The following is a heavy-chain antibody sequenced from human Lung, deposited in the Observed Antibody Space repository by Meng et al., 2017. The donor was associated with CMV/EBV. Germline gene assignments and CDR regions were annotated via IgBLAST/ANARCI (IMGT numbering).Heavy chain of an antibody. CDR1: GGTFSNYG. CDR3: AREVATIKGGDAFDM. V-gene: IGHV1-69*10. CDR2: IIPILSIA. J-gene: IGHJ3*02. D-gene: IGHD5-24*01. Sequence: SVKVSCKASGGTFSNYGIGWVRQAPGQGLQWMGGIIPILSIANYAQNLQGRVTITADISTSTVYMELSSLTSDDTAMYYCAREVATIKGGDAFDMWGQGTMVTVSS.